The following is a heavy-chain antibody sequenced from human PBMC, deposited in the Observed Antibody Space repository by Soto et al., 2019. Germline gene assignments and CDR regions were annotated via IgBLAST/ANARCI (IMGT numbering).Heavy chain of an antibody. CDR1: GYTLTSYG. Sequence: QFQLVQSGAELKKPGASVKVSCKASGYTLTSYGISWLRQAPGQGLEWMGWISTYNGDTSYARKLLGRVTMTTDTSTSTASMELRSLRSDDTAVYYCARDSARAEFDPWGQGTLVTVSS. D-gene: IGHD3-10*01. J-gene: IGHJ5*02. V-gene: IGHV1-18*01. CDR3: ARDSARAEFDP. CDR2: ISTYNGDT.